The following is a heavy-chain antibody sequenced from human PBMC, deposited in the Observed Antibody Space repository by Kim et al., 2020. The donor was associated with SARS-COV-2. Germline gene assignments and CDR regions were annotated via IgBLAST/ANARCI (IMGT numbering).Heavy chain of an antibody. V-gene: IGHV4-39*01. CDR3: ASQSASGSGGYYNWYFDL. J-gene: IGHJ2*01. D-gene: IGHD3-3*01. Sequence: KSRVTISVDTSKKQFSLKLSSVTAADTAVYYCASQSASGSGGYYNWYFDLWGRGTLVTVSS.